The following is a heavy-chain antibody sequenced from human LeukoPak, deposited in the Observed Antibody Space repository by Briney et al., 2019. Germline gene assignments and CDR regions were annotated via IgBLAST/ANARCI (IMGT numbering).Heavy chain of an antibody. CDR1: GYTFTTYA. V-gene: IGHV7-4-1*02. CDR3: ARRVSGSWSTIDY. J-gene: IGHJ4*02. Sequence: ASVKVSCKASGYTFTTYAMNWVRQAPGQGREGMGWINTNTGNPTYAQGFTGRFVFSLDTSVSTAYLQISSLKAEDTAVYYCARRVSGSWSTIDYWGQGTLVTVSS. D-gene: IGHD6-13*01. CDR2: INTNTGNP.